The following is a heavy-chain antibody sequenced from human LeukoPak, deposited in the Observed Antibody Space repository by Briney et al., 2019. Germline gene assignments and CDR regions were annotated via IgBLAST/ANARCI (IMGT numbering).Heavy chain of an antibody. Sequence: PSETLSLTCSVSGYSIKNSNYYWAWIRQPPGKGLEWIANVYHSGSTDYNPSLESRVTISVDTSKNHFSLKLSSVTAADTAVYYCARALRYYYGSGSSDCWGQGTLVTVSS. CDR1: GYSIKNSNYY. D-gene: IGHD3-10*01. CDR3: ARALRYYYGSGSSDC. J-gene: IGHJ4*02. V-gene: IGHV4-39*02. CDR2: VYHSGST.